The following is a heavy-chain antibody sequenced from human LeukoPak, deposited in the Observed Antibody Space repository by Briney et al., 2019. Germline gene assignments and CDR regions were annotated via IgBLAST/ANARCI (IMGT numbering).Heavy chain of an antibody. V-gene: IGHV3-74*01. Sequence: GGSLRLSCAASGFTFNNYWMHWVRQAPGEGLGWVSRAKSDGITTTYADFVKGRFPIARDNAQNTLYLQMNSLRADDTAVYYCARDKGYCSGGICYAGDAPDLWGQGTMVTVSS. J-gene: IGHJ3*01. CDR2: AKSDGITT. CDR3: ARDKGYCSGGICYAGDAPDL. CDR1: GFTFNNYW. D-gene: IGHD2-15*01.